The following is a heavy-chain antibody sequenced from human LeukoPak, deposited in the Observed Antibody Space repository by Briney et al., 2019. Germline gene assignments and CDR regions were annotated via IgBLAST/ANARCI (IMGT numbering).Heavy chain of an antibody. J-gene: IGHJ6*02. D-gene: IGHD2-15*01. V-gene: IGHV3-48*01. CDR3: ARPRRGSGYYFGLDV. CDR1: GFTLHFYS. CDR2: ISHMGDTT. Sequence: GGFLRLSCAASGFTLHFYSLNWVRQAPGKGLEWISFISHMGDTTYYADSVKGRFTISRDNAKNSLFLQMNSLRIEDTAVYYCARPRRGSGYYFGLDVWGRGATVTVSS.